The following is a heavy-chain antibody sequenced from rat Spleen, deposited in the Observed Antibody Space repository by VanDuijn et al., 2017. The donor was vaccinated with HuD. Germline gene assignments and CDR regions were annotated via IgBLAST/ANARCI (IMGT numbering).Heavy chain of an antibody. CDR2: IWGDGST. D-gene: IGHD5-1*01. V-gene: IGHV2-15*01. CDR3: TRDRLLGDY. Sequence: QVQLKESGPGLVQPSQTLSLTCTVSGFSLTSYGVSWVRQPPGKGLEWMGGIWGDGSTNYNSALKSRLSISRDTSKSQVFLKMNSLQPEDTAIYFCTRDRLLGDYWGQGVMVTVSS. J-gene: IGHJ2*01. CDR1: GFSLTSYG.